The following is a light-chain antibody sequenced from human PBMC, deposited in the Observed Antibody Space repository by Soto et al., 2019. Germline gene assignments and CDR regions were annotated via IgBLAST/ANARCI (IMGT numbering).Light chain of an antibody. CDR1: QSLGSN. J-gene: IGKJ1*01. Sequence: EIVMTQSPVTLSVSPGERATLSCRASQSLGSNLAWYQQKPGQAPRLLIYGASTRATGIPARFSGSGSGTEFTLTISSLQSEDFAVYYRQQYHNWRVTFGQGTKVDIK. CDR3: QQYHNWRVT. V-gene: IGKV3-15*01. CDR2: GAS.